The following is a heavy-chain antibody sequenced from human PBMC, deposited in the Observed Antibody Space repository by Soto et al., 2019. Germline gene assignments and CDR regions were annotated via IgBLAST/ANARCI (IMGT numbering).Heavy chain of an antibody. CDR3: AADIPPPQGPSYPIDY. J-gene: IGHJ4*02. CDR1: GFTFSSAW. CDR2: IKSKADGEPI. Sequence: EVQLVESGGDLVTPGGSLRLSCATSGFTFSSAWMSWVRQAPGEGLEWVGRIKSKADGEPIEYAAPVKGRFTISRDDSKATVFLQMNSLKAEDTAIYYCAADIPPPQGPSYPIDYWGQGTLVTVSS. V-gene: IGHV3-15*01. D-gene: IGHD1-26*01.